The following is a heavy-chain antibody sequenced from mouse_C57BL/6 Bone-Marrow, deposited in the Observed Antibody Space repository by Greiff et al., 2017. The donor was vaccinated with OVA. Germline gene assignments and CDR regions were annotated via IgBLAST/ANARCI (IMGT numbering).Heavy chain of an antibody. Sequence: EVQGVESGGGLVQPGGSLKLSCAASGFTFSDYGMAWVRQAPRKGPEWVAFISNLAYSIYYADTVTGRFTISRENAKNTLYLEMSSLRSEDTAMYYCARGRDYAMDYWGQGTSVTVSS. CDR3: ARGRDYAMDY. V-gene: IGHV5-15*01. J-gene: IGHJ4*01. CDR2: ISNLAYSI. CDR1: GFTFSDYG.